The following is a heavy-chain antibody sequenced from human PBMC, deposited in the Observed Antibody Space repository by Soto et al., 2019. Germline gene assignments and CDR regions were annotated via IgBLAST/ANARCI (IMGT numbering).Heavy chain of an antibody. CDR1: GGSVSSYY. D-gene: IGHD3-10*01. Sequence: QVQLQESGPGLVKSSESLSLTCSVSGGSVSSYYWSWIRQPPGEGLQWIGYIYSSGTTNYNPSLKSRVTISVDTSKNQFSLNLNSVTAADTAVYYCARHGAASGSYLSYMDVWGKGTTVTVSS. CDR3: ARHGAASGSYLSYMDV. V-gene: IGHV4-59*08. J-gene: IGHJ6*03. CDR2: IYSSGTT.